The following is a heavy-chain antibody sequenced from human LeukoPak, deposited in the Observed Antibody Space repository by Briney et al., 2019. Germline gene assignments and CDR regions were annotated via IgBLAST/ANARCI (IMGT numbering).Heavy chain of an antibody. D-gene: IGHD6-19*01. J-gene: IGHJ4*02. CDR1: GYTFTGYY. CDR2: INPNSGGT. V-gene: IGHV1-2*02. Sequence: ASVKVSCKDSGYTFTGYYMHWVRQAPGQGLEWMGWINPNSGGTNYAQKFQGRVTMTRDTSISTAYMELSRLRSDDTAVYYCARVQGSGWYLDYWGQGTLVTVSS. CDR3: ARVQGSGWYLDY.